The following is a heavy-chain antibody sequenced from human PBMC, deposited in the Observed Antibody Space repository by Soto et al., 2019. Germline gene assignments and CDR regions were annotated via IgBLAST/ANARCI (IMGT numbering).Heavy chain of an antibody. D-gene: IGHD2-15*01. V-gene: IGHV4-34*01. CDR1: GGSFSGYY. J-gene: IGHJ4*02. Sequence: SETLSLTCAVYGGSFSGYYWSWIRQPPGKGLEWIGEINHSGSTNYNPSLKSRVTISVDTSKNQFSLKLSSVTAADTAVYYCARGGGRCSGGSCYDDYWGQGTLVTVSS. CDR2: INHSGST. CDR3: ARGGGRCSGGSCYDDY.